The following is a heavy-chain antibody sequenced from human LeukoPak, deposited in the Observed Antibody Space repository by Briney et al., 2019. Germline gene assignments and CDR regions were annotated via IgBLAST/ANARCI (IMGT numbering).Heavy chain of an antibody. CDR2: IKQDGSEK. V-gene: IGHV3-7*01. J-gene: IGHJ6*02. D-gene: IGHD3-3*01. CDR1: GFTFSSYW. Sequence: PGGSLRLSCAASGFTFSSYWMSWVRQAPGKGLEWVANIKQDGSEKYHVDSVKGRFTISRDNAKNSLYLQMNSLRAEDTAVYYCARDGVYYYYYGMDVWGQGTTVTVSS. CDR3: ARDGVYYYYYGMDV.